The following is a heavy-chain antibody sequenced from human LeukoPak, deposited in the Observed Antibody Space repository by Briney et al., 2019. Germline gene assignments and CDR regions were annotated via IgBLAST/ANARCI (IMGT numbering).Heavy chain of an antibody. J-gene: IGHJ4*02. CDR1: GYTFTSYG. Sequence: GASVKVSCKASGYTFTSYGISWVRQAPGQGLEWMGWISAYDGNTNYAQKLQGRVTMTTDTSTSTAYMELRSLRSDDTAVYYCAVDSEDSSWPPFGFDYWGQGTLVTVSS. CDR2: ISAYDGNT. V-gene: IGHV1-18*01. D-gene: IGHD6-13*01. CDR3: AVDSEDSSWPPFGFDY.